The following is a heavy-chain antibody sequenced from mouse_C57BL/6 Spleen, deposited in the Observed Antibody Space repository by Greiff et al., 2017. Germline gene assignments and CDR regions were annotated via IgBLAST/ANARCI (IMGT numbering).Heavy chain of an antibody. CDR1: GFTFSSYA. V-gene: IGHV5-4*01. CDR2: ISDGGSYT. D-gene: IGHD1-1*01. Sequence: EVKLVESGGGLVKPGGSLKLSCAASGFTFSSYAMSWVRQTPEKRLEWVATISDGGSYTYSPDNVKGRFTISRDNAKNNLYLQMSHLKSEDTAMYYCARDPYYGSSHWYFDVWGTGTTVTVSS. J-gene: IGHJ1*03. CDR3: ARDPYYGSSHWYFDV.